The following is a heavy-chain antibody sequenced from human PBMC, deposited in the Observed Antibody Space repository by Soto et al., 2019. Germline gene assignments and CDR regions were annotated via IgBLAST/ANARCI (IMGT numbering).Heavy chain of an antibody. D-gene: IGHD3-10*01. J-gene: IGHJ6*02. Sequence: PSETLSLTCTVSGGSISSYYWSWIRQPPGKGLEWIGYIYYSGSTNYNPSLKSRVTISVDPSKNQFSLKLSSVTAAHTAVYYCARGVVWCGELLSTPYYYDGMDVWGQGTTVTVSS. V-gene: IGHV4-59*01. CDR1: GGSISSYY. CDR2: IYYSGST. CDR3: ARGVVWCGELLSTPYYYDGMDV.